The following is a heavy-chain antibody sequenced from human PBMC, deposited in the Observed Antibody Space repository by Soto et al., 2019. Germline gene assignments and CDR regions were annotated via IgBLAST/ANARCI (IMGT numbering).Heavy chain of an antibody. CDR1: EFTFSSEC. J-gene: IGHJ4*02. Sequence: GGSPRLSCAAPEFTFSSECMHWVRQAPGKGLEGVAVISYDASIKYYVESVKGRFTISRDNSKNTLYLQMNSLRTEDTAMYYCARYPGAIEVTPGVTELDYWGQGTLVTVSS. CDR2: ISYDASIK. V-gene: IGHV3-30*03. D-gene: IGHD2-2*01. CDR3: ARYPGAIEVTPGVTELDY.